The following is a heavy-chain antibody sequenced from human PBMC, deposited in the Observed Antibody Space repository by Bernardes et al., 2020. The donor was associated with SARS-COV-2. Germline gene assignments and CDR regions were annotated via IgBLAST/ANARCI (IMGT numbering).Heavy chain of an antibody. V-gene: IGHV4-59*01. CDR1: GGSISSYY. CDR3: ARATEGYSSSWYLDY. J-gene: IGHJ4*02. Sequence: SETLSLTCTVSGGSISSYYWSWIRQPPGKGLEWIGYIYYSGYTNYNPSLKSRVTISVDTSKNQFSLKLSSVTAADTAVYYCARATEGYSSSWYLDYWGQGTLVTVSS. CDR2: IYYSGYT. D-gene: IGHD6-13*01.